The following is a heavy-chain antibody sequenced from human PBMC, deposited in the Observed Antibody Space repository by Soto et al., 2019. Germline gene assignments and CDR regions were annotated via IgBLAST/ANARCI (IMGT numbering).Heavy chain of an antibody. CDR2: ITDSGGST. D-gene: IGHD3-16*01. J-gene: IGHJ2*01. Sequence: EVQLLESGGGLVQPGGSLRLSCAASGFTFNNYGMSWVRQAPGKGLEWVSAITDSGGSTYYADSVKGRFTISRDNSKNTLFLHMNSLRAEDTAVYYCARDWGGNTESYWYFDLWGRGTLVTVSS. CDR3: ARDWGGNTESYWYFDL. CDR1: GFTFNNYG. V-gene: IGHV3-23*01.